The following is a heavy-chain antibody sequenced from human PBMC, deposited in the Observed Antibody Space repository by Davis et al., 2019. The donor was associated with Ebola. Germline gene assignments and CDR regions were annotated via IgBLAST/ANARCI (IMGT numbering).Heavy chain of an antibody. V-gene: IGHV3-33*08. Sequence: GESLKISCAASGFTFSSYWMSWVRQAPGKGLEWVAVIWYDGSNKYYADSVKGRFTISRDNSKNTLYLQMNSLRAEDTAVYYCARGVGTVTTTWPMDFDYWGQGTLVTVSS. D-gene: IGHD4-17*01. CDR1: GFTFSSYW. CDR3: ARGVGTVTTTWPMDFDY. J-gene: IGHJ4*02. CDR2: IWYDGSNK.